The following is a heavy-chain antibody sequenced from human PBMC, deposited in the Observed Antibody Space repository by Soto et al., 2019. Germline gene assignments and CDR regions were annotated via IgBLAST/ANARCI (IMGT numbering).Heavy chain of an antibody. Sequence: QITLKESGPPLVKPTQTLTLTCTFSGFSLSTSGVGVGWIRQPPGKALEWLALIYWDDDKRSSPSLKSRITITKDTSKIQVVLTMSNMDPVDTATYYCAHTYYYYYGMDVWGQGTTVTVS. CDR1: GFSLSTSGVG. CDR2: IYWDDDK. V-gene: IGHV2-5*02. CDR3: AHTYYYYYGMDV. J-gene: IGHJ6*02.